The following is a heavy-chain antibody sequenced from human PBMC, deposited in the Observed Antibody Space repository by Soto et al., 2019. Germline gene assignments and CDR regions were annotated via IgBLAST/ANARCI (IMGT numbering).Heavy chain of an antibody. CDR2: IHPGDSDT. CDR1: GYSFTNYW. Sequence: PGESLKISCQGSGYSFTNYWVGWVRQIPGRGLEWMGIIHPGDSDTRYSPFFQGQVTISADKSISTAYLQWSSLKASDTAMYYCARHIRYCSTCLQGLLASCGQRSLVPVSS. CDR3: ARHIRYCSTCLQGLLAS. D-gene: IGHD6-13*01. V-gene: IGHV5-51*01. J-gene: IGHJ1*01.